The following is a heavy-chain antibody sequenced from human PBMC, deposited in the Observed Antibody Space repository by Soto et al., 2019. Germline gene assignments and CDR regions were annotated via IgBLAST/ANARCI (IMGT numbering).Heavy chain of an antibody. J-gene: IGHJ4*02. V-gene: IGHV3-23*01. CDR1: GFTFTNYA. D-gene: IGHD5-18*01. CDR3: AKEYSSVSRGSFDY. CDR2: ITGGGRT. Sequence: EVHLLEFGGGLVQPGGSLRLSCAASGFTFTNYAMNWVRQAPGKGLEWVSGITGGGRTFYADSVKGRFTISRDNSKNTVYLQMNNVRADDTAVYYCAKEYSSVSRGSFDYWGQGALVTVSS.